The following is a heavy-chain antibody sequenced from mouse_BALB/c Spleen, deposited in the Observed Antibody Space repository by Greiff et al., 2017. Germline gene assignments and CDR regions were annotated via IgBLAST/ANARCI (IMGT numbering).Heavy chain of an antibody. CDR2: ISSGGSYT. J-gene: IGHJ4*01. CDR1: GFTFSSYG. D-gene: IGHD2-4*01. V-gene: IGHV5-6*01. CDR3: ARDYDLFYAMDY. Sequence: EVHLVESGGDLVKPGGSLKLSCAASGFTFSSYGMSWVRQTPDKRLEWVATISSGGSYTYYPDSVKGRFTISRDNAKNTLYLQMSSLKSEDTAMYYCARDYDLFYAMDYWGQGTSVTVSS.